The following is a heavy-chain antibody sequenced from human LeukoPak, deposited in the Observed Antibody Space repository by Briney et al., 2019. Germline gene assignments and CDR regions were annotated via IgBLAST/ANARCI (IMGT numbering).Heavy chain of an antibody. CDR2: IWYDGSNK. V-gene: IGHV3-33*06. Sequence: GGSLRLSCAASGFTFRSYTMHWVRQAPGKGLEWVAVIWYDGSNKYYADSVKGRFTISRDNSKNTLYLQMNSLRAEDTAVYYCAKSPITMIVVGPFDYWGQGTLVTVPS. CDR1: GFTFRSYT. D-gene: IGHD3-22*01. J-gene: IGHJ4*02. CDR3: AKSPITMIVVGPFDY.